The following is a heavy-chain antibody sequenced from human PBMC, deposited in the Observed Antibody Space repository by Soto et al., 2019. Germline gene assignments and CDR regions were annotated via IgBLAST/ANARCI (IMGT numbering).Heavy chain of an antibody. V-gene: IGHV1-3*05. CDR3: ARALTPAADFDY. CDR2: INAGNGNT. CDR1: GYTFTGYA. D-gene: IGHD2-2*01. Sequence: QVQLVQSGAEEKKPGASVKVSCKASGYTFTGYAMHWVRQAPGQRLEWMGWINAGNGNTKYSQKFQGRVTITRDTSPSSAYIELSSLRSEVTAVYHSARALTPAADFDYWGQGTLVTVSS. J-gene: IGHJ4*02.